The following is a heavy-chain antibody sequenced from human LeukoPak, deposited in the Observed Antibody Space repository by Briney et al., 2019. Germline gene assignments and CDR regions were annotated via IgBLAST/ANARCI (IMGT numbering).Heavy chain of an antibody. Sequence: GGSVRLSCAASGFTFSSYAMSWVREAPGKGLEWVSAISGSGGSTYYADSVKGRFTISRDNSKNTLYLQTNSLRAEDTALYNSARAEGAYGYNNWGQGNLVTVPS. CDR3: ARAEGAYGYNN. J-gene: IGHJ1*01. CDR1: GFTFSSYA. CDR2: ISGSGGST. V-gene: IGHV3-23*01. D-gene: IGHD5-24*01.